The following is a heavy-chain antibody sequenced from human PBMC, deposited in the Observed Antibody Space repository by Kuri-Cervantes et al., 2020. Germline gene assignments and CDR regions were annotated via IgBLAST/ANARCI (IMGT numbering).Heavy chain of an antibody. D-gene: IGHD2-21*02. CDR2: ISYDGSNK. V-gene: IGHV3-30*03. J-gene: IGHJ6*02. CDR1: GFTFSSYG. CDR3: ARAYCGGDCYPGDYYYYGMDV. Sequence: GESLKISCAASGFTFSSYGMHWVRQAPGKGLEWVAVISYDGSNKYYADSVKGRFTISRDNSKNTLYLQMNSLRAEDTAVYYCARAYCGGDCYPGDYYYYGMDVWGQGTTVTVSS.